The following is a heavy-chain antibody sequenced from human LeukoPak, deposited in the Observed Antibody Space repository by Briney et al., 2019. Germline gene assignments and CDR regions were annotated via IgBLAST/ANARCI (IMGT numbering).Heavy chain of an antibody. V-gene: IGHV3-66*04. CDR2: IYSDGST. Sequence: PGGSLRLSCAASGFTVGHNYMNWVRQAPGKGLEWVSVIYSDGSTYYADSVKGRFTISRGNSMNTLYLQMNSLRAEDTAVYYCARRPGGYDWRAFDFWGQGILVTVSS. CDR3: ARRPGGYDWRAFDF. J-gene: IGHJ4*02. CDR1: GFTVGHNY. D-gene: IGHD5-12*01.